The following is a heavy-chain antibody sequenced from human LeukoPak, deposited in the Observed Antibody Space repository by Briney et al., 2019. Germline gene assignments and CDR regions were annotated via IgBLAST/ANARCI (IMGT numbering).Heavy chain of an antibody. D-gene: IGHD3-10*01. V-gene: IGHV3-7*01. CDR1: GFTFSSYW. Sequence: GGSLRLSCAASGFTFSSYWMSWVRQAPGKGLEWVANIKQDGSEKYYVDSVKGRFTISRDNAKNSLYLQMNSLRAEDTAVYYCARLHYYGSGNWFDPWGQGTLVTVSS. CDR3: ARLHYYGSGNWFDP. CDR2: IKQDGSEK. J-gene: IGHJ5*02.